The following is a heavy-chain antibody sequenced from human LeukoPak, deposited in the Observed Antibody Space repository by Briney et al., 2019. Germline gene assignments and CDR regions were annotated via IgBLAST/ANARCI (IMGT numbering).Heavy chain of an antibody. V-gene: IGHV3-7*01. CDR1: GFTFDDYW. J-gene: IGHJ4*02. Sequence: GGSLRLSCGASGFTFDDYWMSWVRQAPGQGLEWVANINQDGSEKYYLDSAKGRFTISRDNARNSLYLQVNSLRAEDTAVYYCARDRWFRSVDTAMVPSFDYWGQGTLVTVSS. D-gene: IGHD5-18*01. CDR2: INQDGSEK. CDR3: ARDRWFRSVDTAMVPSFDY.